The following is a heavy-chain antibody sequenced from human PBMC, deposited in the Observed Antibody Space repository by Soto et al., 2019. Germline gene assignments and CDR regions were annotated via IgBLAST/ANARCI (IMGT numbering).Heavy chain of an antibody. J-gene: IGHJ4*02. CDR1: GGSISSSSYY. D-gene: IGHD6-19*01. CDR3: ARRDATGWYYFDS. V-gene: IGHV4-39*01. CDR2: IYYSGST. Sequence: SETLSLTCPVSGGSISSSSYYWGWIRQPPGKGLEWIGSIYYSGSTYYNPSLKSRVTISVDTSKNQFSLKLSSVTAADTAVYYCARRDATGWYYFDSWGQGTLVTVSS.